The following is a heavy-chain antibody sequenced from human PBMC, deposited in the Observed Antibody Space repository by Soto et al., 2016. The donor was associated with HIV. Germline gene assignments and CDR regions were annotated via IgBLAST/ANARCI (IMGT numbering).Heavy chain of an antibody. Sequence: EVQLVESGGGLVQPGGSLRLSCAASGFTFSSYSMNWVRQAPGKGLEWVSYISSSSSTIYYADSVKGRFTISRDNAKNSLYLQMNSLRAEDTAVYYCARDPLWFGEAGMDVWGQGTTVTVSS. J-gene: IGHJ6*02. CDR1: GFTFSSYS. CDR3: ARDPLWFGEAGMDV. V-gene: IGHV3-48*04. CDR2: ISSSSSTI. D-gene: IGHD3-10*01.